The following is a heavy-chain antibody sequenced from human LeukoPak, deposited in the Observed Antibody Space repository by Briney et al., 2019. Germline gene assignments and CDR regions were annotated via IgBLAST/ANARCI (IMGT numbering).Heavy chain of an antibody. J-gene: IGHJ4*02. CDR3: AGSHRKQVAGFDY. CDR2: IYTSGGT. Sequence: PEGLSVTRTESGGSISSYYWSGSRPPAGGGLGGIGRIYTSGGTNYNPPLLSRVNTPLDTTKNQFSLKLSCVAAAHTTGHYFAGSHRKQVAGFDYWGQGTLVTVSS. D-gene: IGHD6-6*01. V-gene: IGHV4-4*07. CDR1: GGSISSYY.